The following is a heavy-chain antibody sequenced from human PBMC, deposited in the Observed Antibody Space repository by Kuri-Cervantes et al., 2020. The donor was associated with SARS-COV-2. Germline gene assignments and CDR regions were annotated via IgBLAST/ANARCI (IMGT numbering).Heavy chain of an antibody. CDR2: ISYDGSNK. CDR1: GFTFSSYA. CDR3: AREVVTPYNWFDP. Sequence: GESLKISCAASGFTFSSYAMSWVRQAPGKGLEWAAVISYDGSNKYYADSVKGRFTISRDNSKNTLYLQMNSLRAEDTAVYYCAREVVTPYNWFDPWGQGTLVTVSS. D-gene: IGHD2-21*02. V-gene: IGHV3-30-3*01. J-gene: IGHJ5*02.